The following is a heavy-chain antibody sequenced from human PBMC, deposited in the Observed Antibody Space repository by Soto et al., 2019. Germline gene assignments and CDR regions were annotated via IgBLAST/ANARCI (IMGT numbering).Heavy chain of an antibody. J-gene: IGHJ4*02. V-gene: IGHV4-4*02. Sequence: QVQLQESGPGLVKPSGTLSLTCAVSGDSISSRNWWTWVRQPPGKGLEWIGEIYHSGSTNYSPTLKSRVTISVDVSKNQFSLKLTSVTAADTAVYYCARGGNVAAAGTIYLDSWGQGTLVTVSS. CDR2: IYHSGST. CDR3: ARGGNVAAAGTIYLDS. CDR1: GDSISSRNW. D-gene: IGHD6-13*01.